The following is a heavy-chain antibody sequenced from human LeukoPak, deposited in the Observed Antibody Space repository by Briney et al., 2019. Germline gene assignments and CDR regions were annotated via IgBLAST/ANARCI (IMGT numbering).Heavy chain of an antibody. CDR3: ARASDYHHAFDI. Sequence: SQTLSLTCTVSGGSISSANYYWSWIRQPPGKGLEWIGEINHSGSTNYNPSLKSRVTISVDTSKNQFSLKLSSVTAADTAVYYCARASDYHHAFDIWGQGTMVTVSS. CDR2: INHSGST. CDR1: GGSISSANYY. V-gene: IGHV4-39*07. J-gene: IGHJ3*02. D-gene: IGHD4-11*01.